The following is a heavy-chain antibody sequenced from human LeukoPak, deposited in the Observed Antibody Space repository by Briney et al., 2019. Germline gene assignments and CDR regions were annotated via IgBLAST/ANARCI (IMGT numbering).Heavy chain of an antibody. CDR2: IKQDGSEK. CDR3: ARDKIVGATYFDY. V-gene: IGHV3-7*01. CDR1: GFTFSSYW. D-gene: IGHD1-26*01. Sequence: GGSLRLSCAASGFTFSSYWMSWVRQAPGKGLEWVANIKQDGSEKYYVDSVKGRFTISRDNAKNSLYLQMNSLRAEDTAVYYCARDKIVGATYFDYWGQGTLATVSS. J-gene: IGHJ4*02.